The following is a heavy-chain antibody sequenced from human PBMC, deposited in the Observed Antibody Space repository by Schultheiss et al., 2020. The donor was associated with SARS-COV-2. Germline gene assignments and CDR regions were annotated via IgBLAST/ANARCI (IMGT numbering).Heavy chain of an antibody. Sequence: GGSLRLSCAASGFTLNNYAMNWVRQAPGKGLEWVAVISYDGSNKYYADSVKGRFTISRDNAKNSLYLQMNSLRDEDAAVYYCARASRDGYDYWGQGTLVTVSS. V-gene: IGHV3-33*05. CDR1: GFTLNNYA. CDR2: ISYDGSNK. J-gene: IGHJ4*02. D-gene: IGHD5-24*01. CDR3: ARASRDGYDY.